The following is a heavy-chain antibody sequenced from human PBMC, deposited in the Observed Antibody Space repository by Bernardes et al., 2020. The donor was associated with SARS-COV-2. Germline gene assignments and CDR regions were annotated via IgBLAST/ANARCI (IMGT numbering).Heavy chain of an antibody. CDR2: ISGSGTTI. D-gene: IGHD3-10*01. CDR3: ARGTFGSGNYYGDC. CDR1: GFTFSNYW. V-gene: IGHV3-48*01. J-gene: IGHJ4*02. Sequence: GGSLRLSCAASGFTFSNYWMHWVRQAPGKGLEWVSYISGSGTTIHYADSVKGRFTISRENAKNSVYLHMNSLRADDTAIYYCARGTFGSGNYYGDCWGQGTLVTVSS.